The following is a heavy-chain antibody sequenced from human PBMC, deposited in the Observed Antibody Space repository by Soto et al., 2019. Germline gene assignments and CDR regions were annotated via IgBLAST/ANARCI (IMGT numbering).Heavy chain of an antibody. V-gene: IGHV3-9*01. CDR3: AKDNDLDRDGPFDY. CDR1: GFSFDDYG. J-gene: IGHJ4*02. CDR2: ISWNSGDI. D-gene: IGHD2-2*03. Sequence: EVQLVESGGGSVQPGRSLRLSCAASGFSFDDYGMHWVRQGPGKGLEWVSGISWNSGDIYYADSVKGRCTISRDNAKRALYLQMSSLRTEDTALYYCAKDNDLDRDGPFDYWGQGILVTVPS.